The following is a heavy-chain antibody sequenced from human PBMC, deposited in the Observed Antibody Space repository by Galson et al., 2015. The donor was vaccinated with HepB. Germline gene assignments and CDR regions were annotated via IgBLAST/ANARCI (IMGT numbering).Heavy chain of an antibody. D-gene: IGHD1-20*01. V-gene: IGHV3-21*01. CDR3: ARAQPERITGTLKRGGGAFDI. Sequence: SLRLSCAASGFTFSSYSMNWVRQAPGKGLEWVSSISSSSSYIYYADSVKGRFTISRDNAKNSLYLQMNSLRADDTAVYCCARAQPERITGTLKRGGGAFDIWGQGTMVTVSS. J-gene: IGHJ3*02. CDR2: ISSSSSYI. CDR1: GFTFSSYS.